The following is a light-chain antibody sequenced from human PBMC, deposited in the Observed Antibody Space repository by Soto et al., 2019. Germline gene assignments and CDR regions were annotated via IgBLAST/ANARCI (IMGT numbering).Light chain of an antibody. CDR3: QQYHLYWT. V-gene: IGKV1-5*01. Sequence: DFQMTQSPSTLSASVGDRVTITCRASQSILTWLAWYQQKPGKAPKLLIYDASSLESGVPSRFSGSGSGTEFTLTISSLQPDDFATYCCQQYHLYWTFGPGTKVDIK. CDR1: QSILTW. CDR2: DAS. J-gene: IGKJ1*01.